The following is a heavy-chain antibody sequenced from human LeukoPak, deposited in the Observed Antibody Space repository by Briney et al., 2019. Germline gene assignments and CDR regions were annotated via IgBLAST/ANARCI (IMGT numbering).Heavy chain of an antibody. V-gene: IGHV3-23*01. CDR1: GFTFSSYA. CDR3: ARASTIFGVVVLVLDY. J-gene: IGHJ4*02. CDR2: ISGSGGST. Sequence: GGSLRLSCAASGFTFSSYAMSWVRQAPGKGLEWVSAISGSGGSTYYADSVKGRFTISRDNSKNTLYLQMNSLRAEDTAVYYCARASTIFGVVVLVLDYWGQGTLVTSPQ. D-gene: IGHD3-3*01.